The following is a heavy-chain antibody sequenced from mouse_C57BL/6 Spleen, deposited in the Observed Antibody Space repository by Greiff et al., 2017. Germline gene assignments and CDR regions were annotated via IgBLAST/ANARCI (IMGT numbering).Heavy chain of an antibody. CDR2: IYPGSGNT. J-gene: IGHJ2*01. Sequence: QVQLQQSGPELVKPGASVKISCKASGYSFKSYYIHWVKQRPGQGLEGIGWIYPGSGNTKYNEKFKGRATLTADTSSSTAYMQLSSLTSEDSAVYYCARSLRLYYDYDYWCQGTTLTVSA. CDR3: ARSLRLYYDYDY. CDR1: GYSFKSYY. V-gene: IGHV1-66*01. D-gene: IGHD2-4*01.